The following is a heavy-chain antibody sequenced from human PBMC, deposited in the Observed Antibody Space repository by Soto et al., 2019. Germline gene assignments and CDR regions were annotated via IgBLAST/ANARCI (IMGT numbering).Heavy chain of an antibody. D-gene: IGHD3-10*01. Sequence: QVQLVESGGGVVQPGRSLRLSCAASGFTFSSYGMHWVRQAPGKGLXXVAVIWYDGSNKYYADSVKGRFTISRDNSKNTLYLQMNSLRAEDTAVYYCAREFRFGELHSLDYWGQGTLVTVSS. V-gene: IGHV3-33*01. CDR3: AREFRFGELHSLDY. J-gene: IGHJ4*02. CDR1: GFTFSSYG. CDR2: IWYDGSNK.